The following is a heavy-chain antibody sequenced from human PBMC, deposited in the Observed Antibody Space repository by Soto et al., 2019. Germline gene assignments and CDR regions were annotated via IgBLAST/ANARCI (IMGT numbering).Heavy chain of an antibody. CDR2: IKRDSDGATT. V-gene: IGHV3-15*01. CDR3: TTDALRFLEWFSY. D-gene: IGHD3-3*01. Sequence: EVQLVESGGGLVKPGGARRLSCVTSGFTLSKAWMSWVLQTPGKRLEWVARIKRDSDGATTYYAAPVQGRFTISRDDSKNTVYLQMNSLKTEDTAVYYCTTDALRFLEWFSYWGQGTLVTVSS. CDR1: GFTLSKAW. J-gene: IGHJ4*02.